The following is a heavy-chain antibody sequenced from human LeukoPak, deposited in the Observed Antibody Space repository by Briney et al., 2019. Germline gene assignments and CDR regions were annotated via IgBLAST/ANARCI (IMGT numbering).Heavy chain of an antibody. Sequence: PSETLSLTCTVSGGSISSSSYYWGWIRQPPGKGLEWIGSIYYSGSTYYNPSLKSRVTISVDTSKNQFSLKLSSVTAADTAVYYCARDKSVLGVVIKFSWFDPCGQGTLVTVSS. J-gene: IGHJ5*02. CDR3: ARDKSVLGVVIKFSWFDP. D-gene: IGHD3-3*01. CDR1: GGSISSSSYY. V-gene: IGHV4-39*07. CDR2: IYYSGST.